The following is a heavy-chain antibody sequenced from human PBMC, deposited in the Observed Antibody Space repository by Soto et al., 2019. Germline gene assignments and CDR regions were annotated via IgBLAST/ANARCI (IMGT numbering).Heavy chain of an antibody. J-gene: IGHJ5*02. CDR2: IYYSGST. D-gene: IGHD3-3*01. Sequence: SETLSLTCTVSGGSISSYYWSWIRQPPGKGLEWIGYIYYSGSTNYNPSLKSRVTISVDTSKNQFSLKLSSVTAADTAVYYCARHDPTIFWFDPWGQGTLVTVSS. CDR1: GGSISSYY. CDR3: ARHDPTIFWFDP. V-gene: IGHV4-59*08.